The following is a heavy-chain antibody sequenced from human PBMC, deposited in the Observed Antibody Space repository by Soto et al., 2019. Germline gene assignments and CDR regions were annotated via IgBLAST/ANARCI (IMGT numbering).Heavy chain of an antibody. D-gene: IGHD3-10*01. V-gene: IGHV4-31*01. CDR1: GGSISSGGYY. CDR2: ISYSGST. J-gene: IGHJ4*01. CDR3: ARGVLH. Sequence: QVQLQESGPGLVQPSQTLSLTCTVFGGSISSGGYYWSWIRQHPGTGLEWIGHISYSGSTYYNTSLRSPVTISVDSSGHRFSRIVTSVSVASTAVSSCARGVLHWGQGTLVTVSS.